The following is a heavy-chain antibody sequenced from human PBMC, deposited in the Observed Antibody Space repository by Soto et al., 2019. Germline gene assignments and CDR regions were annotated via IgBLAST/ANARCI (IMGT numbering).Heavy chain of an antibody. Sequence: QVLLQESGPGLVKPSQTLPLACTVSGGSISGGEYYWSWIRQPPGKGLEWLGYIHHSGAAYYNPSLRSRLTISLDTSKNQFSLRVTSGTAADSAVYFCARRFEPDYGDWFYFDYWGHGKLV. CDR2: IHHSGAA. J-gene: IGHJ4*01. V-gene: IGHV4-30-4*01. CDR1: GGSISGGEYY. CDR3: ARRFEPDYGDWFYFDY. D-gene: IGHD4-17*01.